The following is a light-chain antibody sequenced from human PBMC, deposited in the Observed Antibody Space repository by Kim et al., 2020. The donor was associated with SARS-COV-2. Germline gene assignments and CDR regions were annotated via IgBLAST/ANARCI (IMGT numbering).Light chain of an antibody. CDR1: ESVSGS. CDR2: GAS. Sequence: EIVMTQSPATLSVSPGEGATLSCRASESVSGSLAWYQHRPGQTPRLLIYGASTRATGIPARFSGSGSETEFTLTISSLQSEDFAVYYCEQYCKWPPTFGQGTKVDIK. V-gene: IGKV3-15*01. J-gene: IGKJ1*01. CDR3: EQYCKWPPT.